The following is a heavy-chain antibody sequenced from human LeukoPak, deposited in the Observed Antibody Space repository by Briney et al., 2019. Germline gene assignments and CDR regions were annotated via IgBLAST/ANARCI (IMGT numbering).Heavy chain of an antibody. V-gene: IGHV3-9*01. J-gene: IGHJ4*02. D-gene: IGHD3-22*01. CDR1: GFTFDDYA. CDR3: AKDNHKGYDSSGYYNWAYFDY. Sequence: PGRSLRLSCAASGFTFDDYAMHWVRQAPGKGLEWVSGISWNSGSIGYADSVKGRFTVSRDNAKNSLYLQMNSLRAEDTALYYCAKDNHKGYDSSGYYNWAYFDYWGQGTLVTVSS. CDR2: ISWNSGSI.